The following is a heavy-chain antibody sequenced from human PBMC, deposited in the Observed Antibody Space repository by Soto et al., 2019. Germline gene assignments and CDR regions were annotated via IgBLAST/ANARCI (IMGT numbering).Heavy chain of an antibody. Sequence: GGSLRLSCAASGFTFSSDSMNWVRQAPGKGLEWVSSISSSSFSINYADSVKGRFTFSRDNSNNTLYLQMDGLRPEDTAVYYCANIGIVINGRMDVWGQGATVTVSS. CDR2: ISSSSFSI. CDR1: GFTFSSDS. V-gene: IGHV3-21*01. J-gene: IGHJ6*02. D-gene: IGHD3-3*01. CDR3: ANIGIVINGRMDV.